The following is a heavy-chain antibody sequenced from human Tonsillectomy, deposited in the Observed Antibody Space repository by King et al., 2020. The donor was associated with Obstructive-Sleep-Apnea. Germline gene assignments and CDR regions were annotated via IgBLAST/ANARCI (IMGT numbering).Heavy chain of an antibody. CDR3: TTLPLLGSGNDFSGPFDY. D-gene: IGHD5-12*01. V-gene: IGHV3-15*01. Sequence: VQLVESGGGLVEPGGSLRLSCAASGFTFSNAWMSWVRQAPGKGLEWVGRIKSKIDGGTTDYAAPVKGRFTISRDDSKNTLYLQMNSLKTEDTAVYYCTTLPLLGSGNDFSGPFDYWGQGTLVTVSS. J-gene: IGHJ4*02. CDR2: IKSKIDGGTT. CDR1: GFTFSNAW.